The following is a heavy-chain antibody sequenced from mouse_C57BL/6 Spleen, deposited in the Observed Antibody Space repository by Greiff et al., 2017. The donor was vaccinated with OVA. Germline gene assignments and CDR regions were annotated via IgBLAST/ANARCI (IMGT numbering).Heavy chain of an antibody. Sequence: EVMLVESGGDLVKPGGSLKLSCAASGFTFSSYGMSWVRQTPDKRLEWVATISSGGSYTYYPDSVKGRFTISRDNAKNTLYLQMSSLKSEDTAMYYCARDYGSSYRWYFDVWGTGTTVTVSS. CDR2: ISSGGSYT. J-gene: IGHJ1*03. D-gene: IGHD1-1*01. CDR1: GFTFSSYG. CDR3: ARDYGSSYRWYFDV. V-gene: IGHV5-6*02.